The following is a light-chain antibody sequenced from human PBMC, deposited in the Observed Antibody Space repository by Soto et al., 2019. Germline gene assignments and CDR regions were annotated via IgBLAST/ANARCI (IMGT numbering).Light chain of an antibody. CDR1: ISDVGSSGP. Sequence: QSALTQPASVSGSPGQSITISCSGSISDVGSSGPISWYQHHPGQVPKLIIYEGSRRPSGVSSRFSGSKTGNTASLTITGLQAEDEANYYCCSYVGARTYVFGTGTKVTVL. CDR3: CSYVGARTYV. J-gene: IGLJ1*01. V-gene: IGLV2-23*01. CDR2: EGS.